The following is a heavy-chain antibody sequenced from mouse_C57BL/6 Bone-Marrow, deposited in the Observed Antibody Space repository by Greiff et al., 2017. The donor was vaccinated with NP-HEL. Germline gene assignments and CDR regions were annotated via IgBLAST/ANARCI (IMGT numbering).Heavy chain of an antibody. J-gene: IGHJ2*01. CDR1: GFTFSSYG. Sequence: EVMLVESGGDLVKPGGSLKLSCAASGFTFSSYGMSWVRQTPDKRLEWVATISSGGSYTYYPDSVKGRFTISRDNAKNTLYLQLSSLTFEDTARSDYATITTVVGLDDWGKGTTLTVSS. CDR2: ISSGGSYT. CDR3: ATITTVVGLDD. D-gene: IGHD1-1*01. V-gene: IGHV5-6*01.